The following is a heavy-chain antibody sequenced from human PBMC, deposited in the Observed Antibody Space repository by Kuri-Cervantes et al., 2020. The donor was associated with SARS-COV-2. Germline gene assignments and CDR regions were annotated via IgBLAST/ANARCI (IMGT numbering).Heavy chain of an antibody. J-gene: IGHJ4*02. CDR2: ISTSSAYI. CDR1: GFTFSSYS. V-gene: IGHV3-21*04. CDR3: AKGVAAADSYYFDY. Sequence: GESLKISCAASGFTFSSYSMNWVRQAPGKGLEWVSYISTSSAYIYHGDSVKGRFTISRDNSKNTLYLQMNSLRAEDTAVYYCAKGVAAADSYYFDYWGQGTLDTVSS. D-gene: IGHD6-13*01.